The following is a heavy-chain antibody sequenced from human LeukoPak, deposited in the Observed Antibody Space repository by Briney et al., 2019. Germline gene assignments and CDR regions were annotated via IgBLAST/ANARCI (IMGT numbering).Heavy chain of an antibody. V-gene: IGHV3-11*01. CDR3: ARDPTRYCISTTCYDFFDY. J-gene: IGHJ4*02. Sequence: GGSLRLSCAASGFTFSDYYMSWIRQAPGKGLEWVSYISSSGSTIYYADSVKGRFTISRDNAKNSLYLQMNRLRAEDTAVYYCARDPTRYCISTTCYDFFDYWGQGTLVTVSS. CDR2: ISSSGSTI. D-gene: IGHD2-2*01. CDR1: GFTFSDYY.